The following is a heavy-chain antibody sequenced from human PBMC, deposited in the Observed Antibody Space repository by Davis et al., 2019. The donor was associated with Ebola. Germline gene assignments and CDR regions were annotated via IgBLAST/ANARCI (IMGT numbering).Heavy chain of an antibody. V-gene: IGHV1-69*04. CDR3: AREGRGSSSWHQFDP. CDR1: GGTFSSYT. CDR2: IIPLLGIA. Sequence: SVKVSCKASGGTFSSYTISWVRQAPGQGLEWMGRIIPLLGIANYAQKFQGRVTITADKSTSTAYMELSSLRSEDTAVYYCAREGRGSSSWHQFDPWGQGTLVTVSS. D-gene: IGHD6-13*01. J-gene: IGHJ5*02.